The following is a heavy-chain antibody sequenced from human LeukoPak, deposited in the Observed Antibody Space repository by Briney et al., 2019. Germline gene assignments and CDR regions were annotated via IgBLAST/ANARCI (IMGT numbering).Heavy chain of an antibody. J-gene: IGHJ4*02. Sequence: SETLSLTCTVSGASVSSGSYYWSWIRQPPGKGLEWIGYIYYSESTNSNPSLKSRVTISVGTSKNQFSLKLSSVTAADTAVYYCARDRRYSGYDGLDYWGQGTLVTVSA. CDR3: ARDRRYSGYDGLDY. CDR2: IYYSEST. D-gene: IGHD5-12*01. CDR1: GASVSSGSYY. V-gene: IGHV4-61*01.